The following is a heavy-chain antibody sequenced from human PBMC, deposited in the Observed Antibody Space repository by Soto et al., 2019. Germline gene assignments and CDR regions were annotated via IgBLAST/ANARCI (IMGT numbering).Heavy chain of an antibody. CDR3: ARANSNPYYYCGMDV. CDR1: GYTFTSYY. V-gene: IGHV1-46*01. D-gene: IGHD4-4*01. CDR2: INPSGGST. Sequence: QVQLVQSGAEVKKPGASVKVSCKASGYTFTSYYMHWVRQAPGQGLEWMGIINPSGGSTSYAQKFQGRVTMTRDTSTSTVYMELSSLRSEDTGVYYCARANSNPYYYCGMDVWGQGTTVTVSS. J-gene: IGHJ6*02.